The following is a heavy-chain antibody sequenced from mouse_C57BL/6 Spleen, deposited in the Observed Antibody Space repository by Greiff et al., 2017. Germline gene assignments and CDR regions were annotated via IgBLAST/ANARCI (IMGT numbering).Heavy chain of an antibody. Sequence: EVKLVESGAELVRPGASVKLSCTASGFNIKDYYMHWVKQRPEQGLEWIGRIDPEDGDTEYAPKFQGKATMTADTSSNTAYLQLSSLTSEDTAVXYCTTEGYGSSYPFAYWGQGTLVTVSA. V-gene: IGHV14-1*01. CDR1: GFNIKDYY. D-gene: IGHD1-1*01. J-gene: IGHJ3*01. CDR3: TTEGYGSSYPFAY. CDR2: IDPEDGDT.